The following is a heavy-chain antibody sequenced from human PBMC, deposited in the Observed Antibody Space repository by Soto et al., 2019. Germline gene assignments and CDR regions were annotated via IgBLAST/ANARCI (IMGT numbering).Heavy chain of an antibody. CDR2: IYTSGST. J-gene: IGHJ4*02. D-gene: IGHD3-22*01. V-gene: IGHV4-4*07. Sequence: QVQLQESGPGLVKPSETLSLTCTVSGGSISSYYWSWIRQPAGKGLEWIGRIYTSGSTNYNPSLKSRVTMSVDTSKNQFSLKLSSVTAADTAVYYCARDRQYYDSSGYLVYYFDYWGQGTLVTVSS. CDR1: GGSISSYY. CDR3: ARDRQYYDSSGYLVYYFDY.